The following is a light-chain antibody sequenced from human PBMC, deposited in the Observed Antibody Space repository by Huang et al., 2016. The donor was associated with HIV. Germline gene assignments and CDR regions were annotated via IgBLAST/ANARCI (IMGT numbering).Light chain of an antibody. Sequence: EIVLTQSPATLSLSPGERATLSCRASQSVSSSLAWYQQKPGQAPRLLIYDASNRATGSPARFSGSGSGTDFTLTISSLEPEDFAVYYCQQRSNWPLTFGGGTKVDIK. CDR1: QSVSSS. CDR3: QQRSNWPLT. J-gene: IGKJ4*01. V-gene: IGKV3-11*01. CDR2: DAS.